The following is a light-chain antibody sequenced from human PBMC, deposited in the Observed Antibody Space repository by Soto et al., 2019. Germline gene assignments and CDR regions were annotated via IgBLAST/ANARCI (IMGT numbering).Light chain of an antibody. CDR2: KAS. V-gene: IGKV1-5*03. J-gene: IGKJ1*01. CDR1: QSISSW. Sequence: DIKMTQSPSTLSSSVGDRVTITCRASQSISSWLAWYQQKPGKAPTLLIYKASSLESGVPSRFSCSGSGTEFTLTISSLQPDDFATYYCQQYNSYSWTFGQGTKGEIK. CDR3: QQYNSYSWT.